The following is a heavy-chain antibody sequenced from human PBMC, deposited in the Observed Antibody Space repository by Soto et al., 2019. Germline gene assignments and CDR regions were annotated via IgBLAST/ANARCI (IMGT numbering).Heavy chain of an antibody. CDR3: ATSTYDDVWSGPF. CDR2: MNPNTGGA. CDR1: GYTFAYFS. V-gene: IGHV1-2*02. J-gene: IGHJ4*01. Sequence: QVQLVQSGSELKKPGASVRVSCKTSGYTFAYFSLHWVRQAPGQGFDWMGWMNPNTGGAGYAQKFLGRVAMTRDTSISTAYMELSRLSTNDPAVEFCATSTYDDVWSGPFWGHGNLVNVSS. D-gene: IGHD3-3*01.